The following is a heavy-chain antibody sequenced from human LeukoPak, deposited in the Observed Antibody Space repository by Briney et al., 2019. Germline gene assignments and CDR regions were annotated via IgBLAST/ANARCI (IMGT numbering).Heavy chain of an antibody. J-gene: IGHJ4*02. CDR2: IYYSGST. CDR3: ARQSLVVRLYYDILTGYFRS. CDR1: GGSISSSSYY. Sequence: SETLSLTCTVSGGSISSSSYYWGWIRQPPGKGLEWIGSIYYSGSTYYNPSLKSRVTISVDTSKNQFSLKLSSVTAADTAVYYCARQSLVVRLYYDILTGYFRSWGQGTLVTVSS. D-gene: IGHD3-9*01. V-gene: IGHV4-39*01.